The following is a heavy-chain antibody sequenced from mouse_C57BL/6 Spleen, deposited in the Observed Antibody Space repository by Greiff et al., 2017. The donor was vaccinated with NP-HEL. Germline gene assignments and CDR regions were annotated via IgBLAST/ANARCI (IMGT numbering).Heavy chain of an antibody. D-gene: IGHD1-1*01. CDR1: GFTFSDYG. V-gene: IGHV5-17*01. Sequence: EVMLVESGGGLVKPGGSLKLSCAASGFTFSDYGMHWVRQAPEKGLEWVAYISSGSSTIYYADTVKGRFTISRDNAKNTLFLQMTSLRSEDTAMYYCARESYYYGSSYGYAMDYWGQGTSVTVSS. J-gene: IGHJ4*01. CDR2: ISSGSSTI. CDR3: ARESYYYGSSYGYAMDY.